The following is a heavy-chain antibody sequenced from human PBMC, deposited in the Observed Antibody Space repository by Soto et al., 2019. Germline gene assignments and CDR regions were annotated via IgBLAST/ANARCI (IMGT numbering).Heavy chain of an antibody. CDR3: ASPYSGSPYCLDF. Sequence: QVQLQESGPGLVKPSETLSLTCTVSGGSISRSSHYWGWIRQSPGKGLEWIGSIYYRGTTYYNPSLKSRVTISLDTSKNQFSLKLSSVTAADTAVYYCASPYSGSPYCLDFWGQGPLVTVSS. CDR2: IYYRGTT. V-gene: IGHV4-39*01. D-gene: IGHD6-13*01. CDR1: GGSISRSSHY. J-gene: IGHJ4*02.